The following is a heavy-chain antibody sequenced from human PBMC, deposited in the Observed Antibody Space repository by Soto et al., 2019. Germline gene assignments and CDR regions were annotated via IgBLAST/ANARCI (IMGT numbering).Heavy chain of an antibody. Sequence: QVQLVQSGAEVKKPGASVKLSCKASGYTFTNYYIHWVRQAPGQGLEWMAILNPNGGRTNYAQKFQGRVTLTRDTSTSTGYMDLSCLNSEDTAVYYCARGLAAGDYWCQGTLVTVSS. CDR1: GYTFTNYY. D-gene: IGHD6-13*01. CDR3: ARGLAAGDY. J-gene: IGHJ4*02. CDR2: LNPNGGRT. V-gene: IGHV1-46*01.